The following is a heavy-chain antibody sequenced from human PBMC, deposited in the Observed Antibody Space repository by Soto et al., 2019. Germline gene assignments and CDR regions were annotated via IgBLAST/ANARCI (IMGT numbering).Heavy chain of an antibody. J-gene: IGHJ6*02. Sequence: EVQLVESGGGLVQPGGSLRLSCGASGFTFRTYWLSWVRQVPGKGLELVANINQDGSEKNYVDSVKGRFTISRDNAKNYLYLQMSSLRAEDTALYYCARDGSTSWYSYDYHGMDVWGQGTTVTVSS. CDR3: ARDGSTSWYSYDYHGMDV. V-gene: IGHV3-7*05. CDR1: GFTFRTYW. D-gene: IGHD5-18*01. CDR2: INQDGSEK.